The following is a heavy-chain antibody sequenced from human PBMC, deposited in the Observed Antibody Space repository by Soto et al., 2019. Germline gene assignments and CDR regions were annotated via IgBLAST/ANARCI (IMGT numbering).Heavy chain of an antibody. CDR1: GFTFSDYY. D-gene: IGHD6-13*01. CDR3: ARDPLAAAVDY. CDR2: ISSSSSYT. Sequence: LRLSFAASGFTFSDYYMSWIRQAPGKGLEWVSYISSSSSYTNYADSVKGRFTISRDNAKNSLYLQMNSLRAEDTAVYYCARDPLAAAVDYWGQGTLVTVSS. V-gene: IGHV3-11*06. J-gene: IGHJ4*02.